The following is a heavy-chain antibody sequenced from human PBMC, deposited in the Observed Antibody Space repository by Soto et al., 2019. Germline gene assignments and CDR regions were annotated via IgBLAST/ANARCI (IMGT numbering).Heavy chain of an antibody. J-gene: IGHJ4*02. CDR2: IYSGGYT. Sequence: EVQLVESGGGLIQPGGSLRLSCAVSGFTVSNNYMSWVRQAPGKGLEGVSVIYSGGYTAYGDSVKGRFTISRDNSKNTLYSKKNSLGGGAPAVFLGESVPGGGGYWGQGTLVTVSS. CDR3: ESVPGGGGY. D-gene: IGHD3-16*01. CDR1: GFTVSNNY. V-gene: IGHV3-53*01.